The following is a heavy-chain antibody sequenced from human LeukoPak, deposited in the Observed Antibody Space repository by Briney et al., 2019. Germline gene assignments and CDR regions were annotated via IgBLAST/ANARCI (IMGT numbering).Heavy chain of an antibody. J-gene: IGHJ3*02. CDR2: IIPIFGTA. CDR3: ARDRDYYGSGGRGAFDI. CDR1: GGTFSSYA. Sequence: ASVNVSCKASGGTFSSYAISWVRQAPGQGLEWMGGIIPIFGTANYAQKFQGRVTITADESTSTAYMELSSLRSEDTAVYYCARDRDYYGSGGRGAFDIWGQGTMVTVSS. D-gene: IGHD3-10*01. V-gene: IGHV1-69*13.